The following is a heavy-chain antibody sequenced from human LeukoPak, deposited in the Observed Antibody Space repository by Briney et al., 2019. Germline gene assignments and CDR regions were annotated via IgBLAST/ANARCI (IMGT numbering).Heavy chain of an antibody. Sequence: PSETLSLTCTFSGGSISSYYWSWIRQPAGKGLEWIGRMHTSGSTNYNPSLKSRVTMSVDTSKNQVSLKLSSVTAADTAVYYCARLRRYYGSGSYQIIAYRYYYMDVWGKGTTVTISS. J-gene: IGHJ6*03. D-gene: IGHD3-10*01. CDR3: ARLRRYYGSGSYQIIAYRYYYMDV. CDR1: GGSISSYY. V-gene: IGHV4-4*07. CDR2: MHTSGST.